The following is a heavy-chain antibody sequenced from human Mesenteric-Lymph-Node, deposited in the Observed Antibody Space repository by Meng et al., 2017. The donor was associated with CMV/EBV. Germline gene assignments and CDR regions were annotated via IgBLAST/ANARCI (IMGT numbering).Heavy chain of an antibody. J-gene: IGHJ6*02. CDR1: GFTFSSYW. V-gene: IGHV3-7*01. CDR3: ARKGAAMEPFYYYYGMDV. Sequence: GGSLRLSCAASGFTFSSYWMSWVRQAPGKGLEWVANIKQDGSEKYYVASVKGRFTISRDNAKNSLYLQMNSLRAEDTAVYYCARKGAAMEPFYYYYGMDVWGQGTTVTVSS. D-gene: IGHD5-18*01. CDR2: IKQDGSEK.